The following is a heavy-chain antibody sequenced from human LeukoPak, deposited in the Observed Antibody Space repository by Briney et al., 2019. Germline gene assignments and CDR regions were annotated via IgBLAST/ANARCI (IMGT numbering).Heavy chain of an antibody. V-gene: IGHV3-7*01. D-gene: IGHD3-16*01. Sequence: GGSLRLSCAASGFSFNSDWMDWVRQAPGKGLEWVANIKHDESEKNYLDSVKGRFTISRDNAQNSLYLQMNGLRVEDAAVYYCTRRLDDWGQGTLVTVSS. CDR3: TRRLDD. J-gene: IGHJ4*02. CDR2: IKHDESEK. CDR1: GFSFNSDW.